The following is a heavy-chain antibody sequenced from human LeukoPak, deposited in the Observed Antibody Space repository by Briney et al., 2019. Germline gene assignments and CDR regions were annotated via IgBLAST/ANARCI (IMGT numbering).Heavy chain of an antibody. CDR3: AREGVVVVAASGLFDY. CDR2: INHSGST. CDR1: GGSFSGYY. D-gene: IGHD2-15*01. Sequence: PSETLSLTFAVYGGSFSGYYWSWIRQPPGKGLEWIGEINHSGSTNYNPSLKSRVTISVDTSKNQFSLRLSSVTAADTAVYYCAREGVVVVAASGLFDYWGQGTLVTVSS. V-gene: IGHV4-34*01. J-gene: IGHJ4*02.